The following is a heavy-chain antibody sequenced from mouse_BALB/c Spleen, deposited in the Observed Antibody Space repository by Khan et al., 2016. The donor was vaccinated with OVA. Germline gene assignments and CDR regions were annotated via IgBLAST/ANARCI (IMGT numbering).Heavy chain of an antibody. V-gene: IGHV5-6*01. CDR3: TRLAYYYYSEGFAY. D-gene: IGHD1-1*01. CDR1: GFTFSTYG. Sequence: EVELVESGGDLVKPGGSLKLSCAASGFTFSTYGMSWVRQTPDKRLEWVATVSTGGSYTYYPDSVKGRFTISRDNAKNTLYLQISGLKSEDTAMFYCTRLAYYYYSEGFAYWGQGTLVTVSA. J-gene: IGHJ3*01. CDR2: VSTGGSYT.